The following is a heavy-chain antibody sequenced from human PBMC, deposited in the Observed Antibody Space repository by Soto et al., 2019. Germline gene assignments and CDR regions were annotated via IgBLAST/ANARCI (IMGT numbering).Heavy chain of an antibody. CDR1: GYTFTSYD. J-gene: IGHJ6*03. CDR2: MNPNSGNT. CDR3: AKDHKTFVYYYYYMDV. Sequence: GASVKVSCKASGYTFTSYDINWVRQATGQGLEWMGWMNPNSGNTGYAQKFQGRVTMTRNTSISTAYMELSSLRSEDTAVYYCAKDHKTFVYYYYYMDVWGKGTTVTVSS. V-gene: IGHV1-8*01.